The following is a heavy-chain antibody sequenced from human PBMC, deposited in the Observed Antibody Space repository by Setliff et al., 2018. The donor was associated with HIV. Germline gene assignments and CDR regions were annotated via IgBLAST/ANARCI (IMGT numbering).Heavy chain of an antibody. V-gene: IGHV5-51*01. Sequence: PGESLKISCKGSGYSFTSNWIGWVRQMPGKGLEWMGIIHPVDSDTRYSPSFQGQVTISADKSISTAYLQWSTLKASDTAIYYCARHGAGSSHLYYYYGMDVWGQGTTVTVSS. CDR2: IHPVDSDT. D-gene: IGHD2-15*01. CDR1: GYSFTSNW. CDR3: ARHGAGSSHLYYYYGMDV. J-gene: IGHJ6*02.